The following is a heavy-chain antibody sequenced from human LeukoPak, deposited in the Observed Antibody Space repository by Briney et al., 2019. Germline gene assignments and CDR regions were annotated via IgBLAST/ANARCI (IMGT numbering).Heavy chain of an antibody. CDR3: ARLMVGETTYDT. V-gene: IGHV3-7*01. CDR1: GFTFSSYW. Sequence: GGALRLSCAASGFTFSSYWMSWVRRASGKGLEGVASIRPDGSEDYCMDSVKGRFTISRDNAKNSLYLQMNTLRADDTAVYYCARLMVGETTYDTWGQGTLVTVSS. D-gene: IGHD2-8*01. CDR2: IRPDGSED. J-gene: IGHJ5*02.